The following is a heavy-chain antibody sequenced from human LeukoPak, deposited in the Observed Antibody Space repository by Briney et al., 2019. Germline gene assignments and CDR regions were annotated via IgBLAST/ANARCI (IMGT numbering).Heavy chain of an antibody. CDR1: GYTLTNYD. Sequence: GASVKVSCKASGYTLTNYDLSWVRQAPGQGLEWMGWISAYNGDTHYAQTVQGRVTMTRDTSTSTAYMELRSLRSDDTAVYYCARDFEHCTTSSCYALFDYWGQGTLVTVSS. CDR2: ISAYNGDT. J-gene: IGHJ4*02. D-gene: IGHD2-2*01. CDR3: ARDFEHCTTSSCYALFDY. V-gene: IGHV1-18*01.